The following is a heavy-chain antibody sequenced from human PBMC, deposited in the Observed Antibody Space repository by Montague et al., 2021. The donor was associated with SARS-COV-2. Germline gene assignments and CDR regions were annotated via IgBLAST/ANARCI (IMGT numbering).Heavy chain of an antibody. V-gene: IGHV3-9*01. CDR1: GFSFDDYA. CDR2: ISWNSVSL. J-gene: IGHJ1*01. CDR3: AKDGVIAEYFHH. Sequence: SLRLSCAASGFSFDDYAMHWVRQAPGKGLEWVSGISWNSVSLGYADSVKGRFTISRDNAKNSLYLQMNILRAEDTALYYCAKDGVIAEYFHHWGQGTLVTVSS.